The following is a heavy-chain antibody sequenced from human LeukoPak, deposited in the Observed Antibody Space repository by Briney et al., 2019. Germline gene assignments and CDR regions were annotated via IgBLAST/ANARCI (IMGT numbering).Heavy chain of an antibody. CDR1: GFTFSSYG. CDR2: IWYDGSNK. Sequence: GGSLRLSCAASGFTFSSYGMHWVRQAPGKGLEWVAVIWYDGSNKYYADSVKGRFTISRDNSKNTLYLQMNSLRAEDTAVYYCAKDPTQVVDTAMVWGVGYWGQGTLVTVSS. V-gene: IGHV3-33*06. CDR3: AKDPTQVVDTAMVWGVGY. D-gene: IGHD5-18*01. J-gene: IGHJ4*02.